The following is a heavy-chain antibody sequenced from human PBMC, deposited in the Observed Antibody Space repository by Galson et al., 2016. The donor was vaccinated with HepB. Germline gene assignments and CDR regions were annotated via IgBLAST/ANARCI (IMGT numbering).Heavy chain of an antibody. CDR2: VHYSGRS. Sequence: LSLTCTVSSGSISSGSYYWSWVRQPPGKGLEWMGYVHYSGRSFYNPSLESRLSMSLDTSKKEFSLNLRSVTAADTAVYFCARTGFAGGYWGQGTLVTVSS. CDR1: SGSISSGSYY. V-gene: IGHV4-30-4*01. CDR3: ARTGFAGGY. D-gene: IGHD1-14*01. J-gene: IGHJ4*02.